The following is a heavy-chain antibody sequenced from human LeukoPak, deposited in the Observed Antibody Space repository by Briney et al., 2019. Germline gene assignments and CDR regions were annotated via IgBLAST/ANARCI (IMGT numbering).Heavy chain of an antibody. Sequence: ASVKVSCKASGYTFTSYGISWVRQAPGQGLEWMGWISAYNGNTNYAQKPQGRVTMTTDTSTSTAYMELRSLRSDDTAVYYCARPSTYYYDSSGFRAFDIWGQGTMVTVSS. J-gene: IGHJ3*02. CDR2: ISAYNGNT. V-gene: IGHV1-18*01. CDR3: ARPSTYYYDSSGFRAFDI. D-gene: IGHD3-22*01. CDR1: GYTFTSYG.